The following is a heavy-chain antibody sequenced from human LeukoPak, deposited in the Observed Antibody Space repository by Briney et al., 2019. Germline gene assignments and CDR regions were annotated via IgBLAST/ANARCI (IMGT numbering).Heavy chain of an antibody. D-gene: IGHD2-2*01. Sequence: SETLSLTCAVYGGSFSGYYWSWIRQPPGKGLEWIGEINHSGSTNYNPSLKSRVTISVDTSKNQFSLKLSSVTAADTAVYYCARRGAEDIVVVPAAAYYFDYWGQGTLVTVSS. CDR3: ARRGAEDIVVVPAAAYYFDY. CDR2: INHSGST. CDR1: GGSFSGYY. V-gene: IGHV4-34*01. J-gene: IGHJ4*02.